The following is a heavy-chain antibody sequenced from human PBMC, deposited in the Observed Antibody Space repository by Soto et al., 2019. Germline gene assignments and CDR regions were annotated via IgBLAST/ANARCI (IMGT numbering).Heavy chain of an antibody. D-gene: IGHD1-1*01. Sequence: ASVKVSCKASGYTFTSYGISWVRQAPGQGLEWMGWISAYNGNTNYAQKLQGRVTMTTDTSTSTAYMELRSLRSDDTAVYYCARANWRWLKSYYYYGMGVWGQGTTVTIYS. CDR3: ARANWRWLKSYYYYGMGV. CDR2: ISAYNGNT. V-gene: IGHV1-18*01. CDR1: GYTFTSYG. J-gene: IGHJ6*01.